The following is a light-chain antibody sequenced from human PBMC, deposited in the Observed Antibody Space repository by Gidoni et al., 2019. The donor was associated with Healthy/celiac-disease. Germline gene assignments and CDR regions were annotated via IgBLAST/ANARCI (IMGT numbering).Light chain of an antibody. Sequence: EIVMTQSPATLSVSPGERATLSCRASQRVSSNLAWYQQTPGQAPRLLIYCASTRATGIPARLSGSGSGTEFTLTISSLQSEDFAVYYCQQYNNWPLALTFGGGTKVEIK. V-gene: IGKV3-15*01. J-gene: IGKJ4*01. CDR1: QRVSSN. CDR2: CAS. CDR3: QQYNNWPLALT.